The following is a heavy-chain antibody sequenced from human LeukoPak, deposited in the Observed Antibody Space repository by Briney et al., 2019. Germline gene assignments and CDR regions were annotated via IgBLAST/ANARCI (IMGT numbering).Heavy chain of an antibody. Sequence: ASVKVSCKASGYTFTSYAMNWVRQAPGQGLEWMGWISAYNGNTNYAQKLQGRVTMTTDTSTSTAYMELRSLRSDDTAVYYCARVKDYGDYPVDYWGRGTLVTVSS. J-gene: IGHJ4*02. CDR3: ARVKDYGDYPVDY. CDR2: ISAYNGNT. CDR1: GYTFTSYA. V-gene: IGHV1-18*01. D-gene: IGHD4-17*01.